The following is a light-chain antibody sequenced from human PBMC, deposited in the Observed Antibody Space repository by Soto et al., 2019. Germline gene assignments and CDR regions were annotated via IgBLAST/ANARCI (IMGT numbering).Light chain of an antibody. J-gene: IGLJ1*01. CDR2: DVT. Sequence: QSALTQPASVSGSPGQSITISCTGTSSDVGGYDYVSWYQQHPGKAPKLMIYDVTNRPSGVSNRFSGSKSGNTSSLTISGLQADDEADYYGISYASINTYVFGTGTKLTVL. CDR3: ISYASINTYV. V-gene: IGLV2-14*01. CDR1: SSDVGGYDY.